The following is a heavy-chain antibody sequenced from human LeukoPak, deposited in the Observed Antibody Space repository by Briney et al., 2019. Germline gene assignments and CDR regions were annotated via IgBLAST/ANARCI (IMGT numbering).Heavy chain of an antibody. D-gene: IGHD3-10*01. Sequence: GGSLRLSCGVWGFTVSSDLMNWVRQARGKGVEWVSAMNSGGDTYYADSVRGRFIISRDKSRNTLYLQMNSLRVDDTAVYYCARGGSMVRGVLWGQGTLVTVSS. J-gene: IGHJ4*02. V-gene: IGHV3-53*01. CDR3: ARGGSMVRGVL. CDR1: GFTVSSDL. CDR2: MNSGGDT.